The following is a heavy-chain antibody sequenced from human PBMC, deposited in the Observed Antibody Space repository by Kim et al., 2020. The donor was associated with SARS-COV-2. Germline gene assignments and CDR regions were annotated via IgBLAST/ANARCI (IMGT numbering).Heavy chain of an antibody. J-gene: IGHJ6*02. CDR3: ARREYYGDYFYYYGMDV. V-gene: IGHV3-48*03. D-gene: IGHD4-17*01. CDR1: GFTFSSYE. Sequence: GGSLRLSCAASGFTFSSYEMNWVRQAPGKGLEWVSYISSSGSTIYYADSVKGRFTISRDNAKNSLYLQMNSLRAEDTAVYYCARREYYGDYFYYYGMDVWGQGTTVIVSS. CDR2: ISSSGSTI.